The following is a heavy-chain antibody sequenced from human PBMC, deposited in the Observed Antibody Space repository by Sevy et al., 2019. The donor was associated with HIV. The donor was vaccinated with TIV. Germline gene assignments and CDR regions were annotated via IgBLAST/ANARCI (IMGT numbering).Heavy chain of an antibody. CDR1: GFTFSSYA. CDR2: ISYDGSNK. D-gene: IGHD6-13*01. J-gene: IGHJ4*02. V-gene: IGHV3-30*04. CDR3: ARGAAALYFDY. Sequence: GGSLRLSCAASGFTFSSYAMHWVRQAPGKGLEWVAVISYDGSNKYYADSVKGRFTISRDNSKNTLYLQMNSLRAEDTAVYYCARGAAALYFDYWGQGTLVTVSS.